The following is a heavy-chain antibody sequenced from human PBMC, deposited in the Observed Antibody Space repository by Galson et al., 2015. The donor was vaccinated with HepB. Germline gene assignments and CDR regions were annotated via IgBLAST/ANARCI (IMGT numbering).Heavy chain of an antibody. CDR1: GYSVTSYY. D-gene: IGHD3-22*01. V-gene: IGHV1-46*01. CDR3: ARVGSSSGYYLDY. CDR2: YNPSGGST. J-gene: IGHJ4*02. Sequence: SVKVSCKASGYSVTSYYMHWVRQAPGQGLEWMGIYNPSGGSTSFAQKFQGRVTMTRDTSTSTVYMELSSLRSEDTAVYYCARVGSSSGYYLDYWGQGTLVTVSS.